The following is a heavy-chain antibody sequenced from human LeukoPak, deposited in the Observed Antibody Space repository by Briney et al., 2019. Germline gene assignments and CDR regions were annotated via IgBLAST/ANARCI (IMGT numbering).Heavy chain of an antibody. D-gene: IGHD1-26*01. V-gene: IGHV4-34*01. CDR3: ARRVVGATSLTFDY. J-gene: IGHJ4*02. CDR1: GGSFSGYY. CDR2: INHSGST. Sequence: PSETLSLTCAVYGGSFSGYYWSWIRQPPGKGLEWIGEINHSGSTNYNPSLKSRVTISVDTSKNQFSLKLSSVTAADTAVYYCARRVVGATSLTFDYWGQGTLVTVSS.